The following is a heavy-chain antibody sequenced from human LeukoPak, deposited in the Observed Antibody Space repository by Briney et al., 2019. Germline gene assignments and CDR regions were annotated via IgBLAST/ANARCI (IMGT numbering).Heavy chain of an antibody. J-gene: IGHJ4*02. CDR1: GGSISSYY. V-gene: IGHV4-59*08. Sequence: PSETLSFTCTVSGGSISSYYWSWIRQPPGKGLEWIGYIYYSGSTNYNPSLKSRVTISVDTSKNQFSLKLSSVTAADTAVYYCARSIIATRSKFDYWGQGNLVTVSS. CDR3: ARSIIATRSKFDY. CDR2: IYYSGST. D-gene: IGHD1/OR15-1a*01.